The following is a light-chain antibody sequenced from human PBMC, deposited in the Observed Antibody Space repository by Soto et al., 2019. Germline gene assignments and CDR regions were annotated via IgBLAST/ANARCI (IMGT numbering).Light chain of an antibody. J-gene: IGKJ1*01. Sequence: ETVLTQSPGTLSLSPGERATLSCRASQTIRSNYLAWYRQTPGQAPRLLIYGAPNRDTGIAERFSGSGSGTDFTIIVSRLEPEDCALYYCQQYGSSHWTFGQGTKVEIK. CDR1: QTIRSNY. CDR3: QQYGSSHWT. CDR2: GAP. V-gene: IGKV3-20*01.